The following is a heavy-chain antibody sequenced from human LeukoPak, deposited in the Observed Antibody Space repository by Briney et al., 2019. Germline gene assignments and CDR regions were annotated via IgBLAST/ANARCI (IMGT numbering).Heavy chain of an antibody. CDR3: AINGGGDSGYGNFDY. CDR1: RFTFDDYA. J-gene: IGHJ4*02. V-gene: IGHV3-9*01. D-gene: IGHD5-12*01. CDR2: INWNSDSI. Sequence: GGSLRLSCAASRFTFDDYAMHWVRQVPGKGLEWVSGINWNSDSIGYADSVKGRFTTSRDNAKNSLHLQMNSLRAEDTAFYYCAINGGGDSGYGNFDYWGQGTLVTVSS.